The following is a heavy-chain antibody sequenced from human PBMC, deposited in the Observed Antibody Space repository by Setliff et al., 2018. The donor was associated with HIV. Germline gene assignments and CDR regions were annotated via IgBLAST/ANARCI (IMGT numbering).Heavy chain of an antibody. CDR1: GFTFSSYS. J-gene: IGHJ6*02. CDR2: ISSSSSYI. Sequence: PGGSLRLSCAASGFTFSSYSMNWVRQAPGKGLEWVSSISSSSSYIYYADSVKGRFTISRDNAKNSLYLQMNSLRAEDTAVYYCARDWQLRDYYYGMDVWGQGTTVTVSS. V-gene: IGHV3-21*01. CDR3: ARDWQLRDYYYGMDV. D-gene: IGHD6-6*01.